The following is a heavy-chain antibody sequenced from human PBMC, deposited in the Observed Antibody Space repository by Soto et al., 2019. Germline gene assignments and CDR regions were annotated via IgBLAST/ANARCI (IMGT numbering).Heavy chain of an antibody. D-gene: IGHD6-19*01. CDR3: ARSGWNPPFSPLGWDG. J-gene: IGHJ6*02. Sequence: QEQLVQSGAEVREPGASVKVSCQTSGYTFTAFGITWVRQAQGQGLELLGWISPYNGNTKYADNFQGRLTLTAEMSTDKVYMEWGALRPDAPAVYYCARSGWNPPFSPLGWDGGAQGTTV. V-gene: IGHV1-18*01. CDR2: ISPYNGNT. CDR1: GYTFTAFG.